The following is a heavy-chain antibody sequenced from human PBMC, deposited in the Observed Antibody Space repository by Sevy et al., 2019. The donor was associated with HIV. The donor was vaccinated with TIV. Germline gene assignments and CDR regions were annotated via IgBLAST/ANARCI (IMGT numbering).Heavy chain of an antibody. CDR3: ARVSTGDRGFDAFDI. V-gene: IGHV1-46*01. D-gene: IGHD7-27*01. CDR1: GYTFTGYY. Sequence: ASVKVSCKASGYTFTGYYIHWVRQAPGQGLEWMGIINPSGGRTSYAQKFQGRVTMTRDTFTSTVYMELSSLGSEDTAVYYCARVSTGDRGFDAFDIWGQGTMVTVSS. CDR2: INPSGGRT. J-gene: IGHJ3*02.